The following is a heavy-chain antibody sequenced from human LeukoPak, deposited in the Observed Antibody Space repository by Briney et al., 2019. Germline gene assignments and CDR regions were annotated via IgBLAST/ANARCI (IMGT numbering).Heavy chain of an antibody. CDR3: AKDYYDFWSGTDY. J-gene: IGHJ4*02. CDR2: IRYDGSNK. CDR1: GFTFSSYG. Sequence: PGGSLRLSCAASGFTFSSYGMHWVRQAPGKGLEWVAFIRYDGSNKYYADSVKGRFTISRDNSKNTLYLQMNSLRAEDTAVYYCAKDYYDFWSGTDYWGQGTLVTVSS. D-gene: IGHD3-3*01. V-gene: IGHV3-30*02.